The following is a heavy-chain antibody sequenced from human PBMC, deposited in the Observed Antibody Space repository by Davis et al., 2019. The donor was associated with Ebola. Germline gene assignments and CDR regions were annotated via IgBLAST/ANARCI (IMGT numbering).Heavy chain of an antibody. CDR2: IYTGDSDT. V-gene: IGHV5-51*01. D-gene: IGHD1-20*01. CDR3: ASLRRTITGMDDGFDI. J-gene: IGHJ3*02. Sequence: GESLKISCKDSGNSFNTHWIGWVRQMPGKGLEWMGIIYTGDSDTRYSPSFRGQVTISADKSITTAYLKWSSLKASDTAMYYCASLRRTITGMDDGFDIWGQGTKVTVSS. CDR1: GNSFNTHW.